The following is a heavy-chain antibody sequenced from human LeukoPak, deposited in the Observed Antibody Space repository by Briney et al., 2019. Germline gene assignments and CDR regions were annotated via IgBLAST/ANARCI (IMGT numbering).Heavy chain of an antibody. CDR2: INHSGST. D-gene: IGHD6-13*01. J-gene: IGHJ4*02. CDR3: ARGPPRRQLAPRYFDY. V-gene: IGHV4-34*01. Sequence: PSETLSLTCXXYXGSFSGYYWSWIRQPPGKGLEWIGEINHSGSTNYNPSLKSRVTISVDTSKNQFSLKLSSVTAADTAVYYCARGPPRRQLAPRYFDYWGQGTLVTVSS. CDR1: XGSFSGYY.